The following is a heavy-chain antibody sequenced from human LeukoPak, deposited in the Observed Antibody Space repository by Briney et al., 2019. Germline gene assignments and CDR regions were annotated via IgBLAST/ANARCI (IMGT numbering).Heavy chain of an antibody. CDR1: GFTFSSYA. CDR2: ISHDGGNT. J-gene: IGHJ6*04. D-gene: IGHD2-2*01. CDR3: AKGLNRGVVIMPAGQMDV. V-gene: IGHV3-30*04. Sequence: PGRSLRLSCAASGFTFSSYAMHWVRQAPGKGLEWVAVISHDGGNTYYADSVKGRFTISRDNSMNTLYLQMHSLRAEDMAVYYCAKGLNRGVVIMPAGQMDVWGKGTTVTISS.